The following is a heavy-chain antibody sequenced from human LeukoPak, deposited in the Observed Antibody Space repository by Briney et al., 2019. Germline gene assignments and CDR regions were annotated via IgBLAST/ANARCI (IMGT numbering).Heavy chain of an antibody. CDR2: TYYRSTWYN. D-gene: IGHD2-2*01. CDR1: GDSVSSNSVT. V-gene: IGHV6-1*01. CDR3: ARRLTQYDCFDP. Sequence: SLTLSLTCAISGDSVSSNSVTWNWIRQSPSRGPEWLGRTYYRSTWYNDYAVSVRGRITVNPDTSKNQFSLHLNSVTPEDTAVYYCARRLTQYDCFDPWGQGILVTVSS. J-gene: IGHJ5*02.